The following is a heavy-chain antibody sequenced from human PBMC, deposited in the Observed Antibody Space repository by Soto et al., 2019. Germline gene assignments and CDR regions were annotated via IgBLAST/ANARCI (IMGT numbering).Heavy chain of an antibody. CDR1: CYTFTSYG. CDR3: ARDGTLADHDY. Sequence: XSGKVSFKASCYTFTSYGISWVRQAPGQGLEWMGWISAYNGNTNYAQKLQGRVTMTTDTSTSTAYMELRSLRSDDTAVYYCARDGTLADHDYWGQGTLVTVSS. D-gene: IGHD2-15*01. V-gene: IGHV1-18*04. J-gene: IGHJ4*02. CDR2: ISAYNGNT.